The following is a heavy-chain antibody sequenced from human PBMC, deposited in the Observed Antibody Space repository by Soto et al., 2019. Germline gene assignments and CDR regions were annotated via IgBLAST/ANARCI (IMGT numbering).Heavy chain of an antibody. J-gene: IGHJ5*02. Sequence: PGGSLRLSCPASGFTFGSYAMSWVRQAPGKGLEWVSAISGSGGSTYYADSVKGRFTISRDNSKNTLYLQMNSLRAEDTAVYYCAKVGPGSGSYYNALKNWFDPWGQGTLVTVSS. CDR3: AKVGPGSGSYYNALKNWFDP. CDR1: GFTFGSYA. V-gene: IGHV3-23*01. CDR2: ISGSGGST. D-gene: IGHD3-10*01.